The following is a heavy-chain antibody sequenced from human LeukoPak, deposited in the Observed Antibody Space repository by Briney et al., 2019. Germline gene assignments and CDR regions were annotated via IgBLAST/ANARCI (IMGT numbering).Heavy chain of an antibody. CDR1: GFTFSNYA. CDR2: ISYDGSNK. CDR3: AREFRGHEQLATYFDY. J-gene: IGHJ4*02. Sequence: GGSLRLSCAGSGFTFSNYAMHWVRQAPGKGLEWVAVISYDGSNKYYADSVKGRFTISRDNSKNTLYLQMNSLRAEDTAVYYCAREFRGHEQLATYFDYWGQGTLVTVSS. V-gene: IGHV3-30-3*01. D-gene: IGHD6-6*01.